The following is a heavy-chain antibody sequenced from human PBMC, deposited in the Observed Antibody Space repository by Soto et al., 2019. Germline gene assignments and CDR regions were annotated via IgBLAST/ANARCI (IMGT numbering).Heavy chain of an antibody. V-gene: IGHV3-30*18. J-gene: IGHJ6*02. CDR2: ISYDGGNK. D-gene: IGHD3-16*01. CDR1: GFTFRSSG. Sequence: QVQLVESGGGVVQPGRSLRLSCAASGFTFRSSGMHWVRQAPGKGLEWVAVISYDGGNKYYGDSVRGRFTISRDNSNNTLYLEMKSRRVEDTAVYYCAKVRFGRGILSNTMDVWGQGTTVTVSS. CDR3: AKVRFGRGILSNTMDV.